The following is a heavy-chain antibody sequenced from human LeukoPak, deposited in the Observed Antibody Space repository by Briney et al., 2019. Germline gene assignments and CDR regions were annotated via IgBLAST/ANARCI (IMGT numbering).Heavy chain of an antibody. CDR2: ISYDGSNK. J-gene: IGHJ4*02. V-gene: IGHV3-30*18. CDR3: VKDRYSSGWYLDY. Sequence: GRSLRLSCAASGFTFSSYGMHWIRQAPGKGLEWVAVISYDGSNKYYADSVKGRFTISRDNSKNTLYLQMNSLRAEDTAVYYCVKDRYSSGWYLDYWGQGTLVTVSS. D-gene: IGHD6-19*01. CDR1: GFTFSSYG.